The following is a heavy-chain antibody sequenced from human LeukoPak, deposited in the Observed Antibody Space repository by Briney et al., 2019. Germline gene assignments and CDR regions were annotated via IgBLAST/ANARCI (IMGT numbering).Heavy chain of an antibody. Sequence: GGSLRLSCRGSGVTFGDRAVMWFRQAPGKGLDWVGFVRTKTHGGAPETAASVKDRFNVSRDDSEGIAYLQMTSRRTEDTAMYYCARVNFRDYRGYTWFEPWGQGTLVTVSS. CDR2: VRTKTHGGAP. J-gene: IGHJ5*02. V-gene: IGHV3-49*03. D-gene: IGHD3-10*01. CDR1: GVTFGDRA. CDR3: ARVNFRDYRGYTWFEP.